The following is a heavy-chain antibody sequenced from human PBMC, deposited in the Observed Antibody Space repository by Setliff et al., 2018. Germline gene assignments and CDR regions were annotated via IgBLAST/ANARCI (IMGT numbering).Heavy chain of an antibody. CDR3: AKELWPDTRYYYMDL. D-gene: IGHD3-10*01. CDR1: RFTFSVYV. V-gene: IGHV3-23*01. CDR2: ITGSGGGT. Sequence: AGGSLRLSCTASRFTFSVYVMAWVRQAPGKGLEWVSSITGSGGGTYYADSVKGRFNVSRDNSKNTLYLPINSLRVDDTAIHYCAKELWPDTRYYYMDLWGTGTTVTVSS. J-gene: IGHJ6*03.